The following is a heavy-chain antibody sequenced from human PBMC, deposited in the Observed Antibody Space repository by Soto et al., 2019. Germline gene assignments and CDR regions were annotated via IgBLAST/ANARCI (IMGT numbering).Heavy chain of an antibody. D-gene: IGHD1-20*01. CDR1: GYSFTSYW. V-gene: IGHV5-10-1*01. CDR2: IDPSDSYT. Sequence: PXESMKISFKGSGYSFTSYWISWVRQMPGKGLEWMGRIDPSDSYTNYSPSFQGHVTISADKSISTAYLQWSSLKASDTAMYYCARSSQYNWTNLDYWGQGTLVTVSS. J-gene: IGHJ4*02. CDR3: ARSSQYNWTNLDY.